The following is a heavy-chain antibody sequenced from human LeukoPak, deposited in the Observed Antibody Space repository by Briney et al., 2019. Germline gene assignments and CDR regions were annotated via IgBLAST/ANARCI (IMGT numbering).Heavy chain of an antibody. CDR1: RFTFSSYE. D-gene: IGHD4-17*01. V-gene: IGHV3-48*03. CDR2: ISTSGSTI. J-gene: IGHJ6*02. Sequence: GGSLRLSCAASRFTFSSYEMNWVRQAPGKGLEWVSYISTSGSTIYYADSVKGRFTISRDNAKNSLYLQMNSLRADDTAVYYCARRATVTNYAMDVWGQGTTVTVSS. CDR3: ARRATVTNYAMDV.